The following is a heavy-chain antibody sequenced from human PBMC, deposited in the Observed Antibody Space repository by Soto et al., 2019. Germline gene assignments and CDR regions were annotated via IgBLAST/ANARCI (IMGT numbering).Heavy chain of an antibody. D-gene: IGHD3-22*01. J-gene: IGHJ4*02. CDR3: ARDGYYDTNDSYYFDY. CDR1: GFTFSRYI. CDR2: MSYDGRNK. V-gene: IGHV3-30-3*01. Sequence: QVQLVESGGGVVQPGRSLRLSCAASGFTFSRYIMHWVRQAPGKGLEWVAVMSYDGRNKYYADSVKGRFTISRDNSKNPLFLHMNSLRAEDTALYYCARDGYYDTNDSYYFDYWGQGTLVTVSS.